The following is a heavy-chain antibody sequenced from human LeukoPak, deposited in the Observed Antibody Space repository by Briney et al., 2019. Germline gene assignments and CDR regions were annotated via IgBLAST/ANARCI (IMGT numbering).Heavy chain of an antibody. CDR3: ARDRGPMDV. J-gene: IGHJ6*02. CDR2: ISYDGSNK. Sequence: GGSLRLSCAASGFTFSSYAMHWVRQAPGKGLEWVAVISYDGSNKYYADSVKGRFTISRDNSKNTLYLQMNSLRAEDTAVYYCARDRGPMDVWGQGTTATVSS. CDR1: GFTFSSYA. D-gene: IGHD3-10*01. V-gene: IGHV3-30-3*01.